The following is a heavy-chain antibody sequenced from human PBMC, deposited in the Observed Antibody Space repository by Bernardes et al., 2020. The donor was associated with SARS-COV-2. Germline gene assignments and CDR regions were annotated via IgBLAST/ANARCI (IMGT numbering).Heavy chain of an antibody. CDR2: IYYSGST. V-gene: IGHV4-59*01. CDR1: GGSISSYY. J-gene: IGHJ5*02. CDR3: ARVRLYCSSTSCYHRAAHRFDP. D-gene: IGHD2-2*01. Sequence: SETLSLTCTVSGGSISSYYWSWIRQPPGKGLEWIGYIYYSGSTNYNPSLKSRVTISVDTSKNQFSLKLSSVTAADAAVYYCARVRLYCSSTSCYHRAAHRFDPWGQGTLVTVSS.